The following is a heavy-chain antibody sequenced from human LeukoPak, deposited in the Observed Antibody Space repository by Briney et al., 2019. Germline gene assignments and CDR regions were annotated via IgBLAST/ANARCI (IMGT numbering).Heavy chain of an antibody. CDR2: IWYDGSNK. V-gene: IGHV3-33*01. J-gene: IGHJ3*02. CDR3: ARQRPPDAFDI. CDR1: GFTFSNYG. Sequence: GGSLRLSCAASGFTFSNYGMHWVRQAPGKGLEWVAIIWYDGSNKYYADSVTGRFIISRDSSKNTLYLQMSSLRAEDTAVYYCARQRPPDAFDIWGQGTMVTVSS.